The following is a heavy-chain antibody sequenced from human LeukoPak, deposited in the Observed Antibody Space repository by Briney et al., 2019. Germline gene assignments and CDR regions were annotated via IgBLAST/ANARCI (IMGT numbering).Heavy chain of an antibody. D-gene: IGHD3-16*01. CDR2: IYYSGST. J-gene: IGHJ5*01. CDR3: ARGLSWFDY. CDR1: GGSISSYY. V-gene: IGHV4-59*12. Sequence: IPSETLSLTCTVSGGSISSYYWSWIRQPPGKGLEWIGYIYYSGSTNYNPSLKSRVTISVDTSKNQFSLKLSSMTAADTAVYYCARGLSWFDYWGQGTLVTVSS.